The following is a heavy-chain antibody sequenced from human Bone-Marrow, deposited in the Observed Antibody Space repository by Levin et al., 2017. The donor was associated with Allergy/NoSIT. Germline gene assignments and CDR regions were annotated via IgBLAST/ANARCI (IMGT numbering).Heavy chain of an antibody. V-gene: IGHV5-51*01. CDR2: IYPGDSQT. CDR3: ARVAARPDFLDY. J-gene: IGHJ4*02. D-gene: IGHD6-6*01. CDR1: GFMFTNYW. Sequence: GGSLRLSCKAYGFMFTNYWIGWVRQMPGKGLEWMGIIYPGDSQTRNSPSFKGQFTISVDKSISTAYLQWSSLKASDTAMYYCARVAARPDFLDYWRQGTPVTFSS.